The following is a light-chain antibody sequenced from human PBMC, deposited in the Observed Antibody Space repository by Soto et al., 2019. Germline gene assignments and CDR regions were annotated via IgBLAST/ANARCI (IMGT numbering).Light chain of an antibody. CDR2: HAS. Sequence: IHMTHHPSTLSASFGYVVTIMCRARQRISTWLAWYQQKPATAPKVLIYHASNLQSGVPSRFSGSGSGTEFTLTIRSLKPDDFATYYCQQYNSYSFGPGTKVEIK. CDR1: QRISTW. J-gene: IGKJ1*01. V-gene: IGKV1-5*02. CDR3: QQYNSYS.